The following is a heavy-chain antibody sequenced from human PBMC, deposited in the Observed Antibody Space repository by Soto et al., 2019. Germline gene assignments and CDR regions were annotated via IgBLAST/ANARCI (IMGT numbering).Heavy chain of an antibody. CDR2: IKEDGSES. J-gene: IGHJ4*02. V-gene: IGHV3-7*03. D-gene: IGHD4-17*01. CDR1: GFTFSRYW. Sequence: WGYLRFSSVSTGFTFSRYWLTLVGQAPGKGLERVDNIKEDGSESYYVGSVKGRFTTSRDNAKNSLYLQMNSLRAEDTAVYYCARVVSGRDYGDSIDCWGRGTLVTVSS. CDR3: ARVVSGRDYGDSIDC.